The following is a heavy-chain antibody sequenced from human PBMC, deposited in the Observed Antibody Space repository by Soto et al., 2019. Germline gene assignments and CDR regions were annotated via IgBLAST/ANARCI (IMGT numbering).Heavy chain of an antibody. V-gene: IGHV1-69*13. J-gene: IGHJ1*01. CDR2: IIPIFGTA. CDR3: ARSTYYYDSSGYFTTAEYFQH. D-gene: IGHD3-22*01. CDR1: GGNLSRHA. Sequence: GASVEVSCQASGGNLSRHAIRWVRQAPGQRLEWMGGIIPIFGTANYAQKFQGRVTITADESTSTAYMELSSLRSEDTAVYYCARSTYYYDSSGYFTTAEYFQHWGQGTLVTVSS.